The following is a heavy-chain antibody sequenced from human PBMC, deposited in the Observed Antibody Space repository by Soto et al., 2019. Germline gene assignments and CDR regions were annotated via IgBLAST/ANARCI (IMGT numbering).Heavy chain of an antibody. CDR2: LSDDGSNK. J-gene: IGHJ4*02. CDR1: GFTVSSYV. CDR3: ARDREGGWLVISQYFDY. Sequence: QVQLVESGGGGVQPGGSLRLSGVASGFTVSSYVMHWARQSPGKGLEGVAVLSDDGSNKYYPDSVKGRFTISRDNSKNTLYLQMNSLRAEDTAVYYCARDREGGWLVISQYFDYWGQGTLVTVSS. V-gene: IGHV3-30-3*01. D-gene: IGHD6-19*01.